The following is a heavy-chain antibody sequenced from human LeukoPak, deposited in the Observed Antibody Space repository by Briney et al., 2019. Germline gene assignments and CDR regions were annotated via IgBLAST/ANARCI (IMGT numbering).Heavy chain of an antibody. V-gene: IGHV6-1*01. CDR2: TYYRSTWYN. CDR1: GDSVSSNSVT. D-gene: IGHD2-2*01. J-gene: IGHJ5*02. CDR3: ARRLTQYDCFDP. Sequence: SQTLSLTCAISGDSVSSNSVTWNWVRQSPSRGLEWLGRTYYRSTWYNDYAVSVRGRITVNPDTSKNQFSLHLNSVTPEDTAVYYCARRLTQYDCFDPWGQGILVTVSS.